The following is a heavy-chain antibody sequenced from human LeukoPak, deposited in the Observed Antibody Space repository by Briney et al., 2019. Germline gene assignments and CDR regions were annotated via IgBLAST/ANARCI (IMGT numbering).Heavy chain of an antibody. Sequence: SVKVSCKASGGTFSSYAISWVRQAPGQGLEWVGGIIPIFGTANYAQKFQGRVTITTDESTSTAYMELSSLRSEDTAVYYCARNSLGGYSYGEIDYWGQGTLVTVSS. CDR2: IIPIFGTA. V-gene: IGHV1-69*05. D-gene: IGHD5-18*01. J-gene: IGHJ4*02. CDR3: ARNSLGGYSYGEIDY. CDR1: GGTFSSYA.